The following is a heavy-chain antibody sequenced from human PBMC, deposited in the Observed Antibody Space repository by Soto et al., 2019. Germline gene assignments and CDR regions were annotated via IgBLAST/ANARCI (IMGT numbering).Heavy chain of an antibody. CDR1: GDSMTSPPYY. D-gene: IGHD3-9*01. CDR3: ARGRGYYDILTGYYHYYYGMDV. Sequence: SETLSLTCNVSGDSMTSPPYYWGWIRQPPGKGLEWIGTVYYSGATYYNPSLRGRLTVSADTSKNQFSLKLSSVTAADTAVYYCARGRGYYDILTGYYHYYYGMDVWGQGTTVTVSS. V-gene: IGHV4-39*07. J-gene: IGHJ6*02. CDR2: VYYSGAT.